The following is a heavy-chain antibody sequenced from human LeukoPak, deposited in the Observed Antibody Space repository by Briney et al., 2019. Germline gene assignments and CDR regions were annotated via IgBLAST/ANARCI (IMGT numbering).Heavy chain of an antibody. D-gene: IGHD3-10*01. Sequence: SETLSLTCAVYGGSFSGYYWSWTRQPPGKGLEWIGEINHSGSTNYNPSLKSRVTISVDTSKNQFSLKLSSVTAADTAVYYCARGRTYGFGYFDYWGQGTLVTVSS. CDR1: GGSFSGYY. J-gene: IGHJ4*02. CDR3: ARGRTYGFGYFDY. CDR2: INHSGST. V-gene: IGHV4-34*01.